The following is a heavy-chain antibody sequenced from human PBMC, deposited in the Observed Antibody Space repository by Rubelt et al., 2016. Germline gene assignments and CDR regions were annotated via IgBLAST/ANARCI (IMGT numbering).Heavy chain of an antibody. CDR2: IYSSGIT. Sequence: KGLEWVAYIYSSGITRYNPSLKSRVTISVDTSKNQFSLKLSSVTAADTAVYYCARGPLRRYSSSWYTAGYFQHWGQGTLVTVSS. CDR3: ARGPLRRYSSSWYTAGYFQH. V-gene: IGHV4-59*12. J-gene: IGHJ1*01. D-gene: IGHD6-13*01.